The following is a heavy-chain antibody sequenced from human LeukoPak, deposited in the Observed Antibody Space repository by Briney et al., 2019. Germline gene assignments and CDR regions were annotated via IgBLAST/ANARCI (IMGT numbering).Heavy chain of an antibody. CDR3: ASFVDSSGYHSEFDY. Sequence: ASVKVSRKASGYTFTSYGISWVRQAPGQGLEWMGWISAYNGNTKYAQKLQGRVTMTTDTSTSTAYMELRSLRSDDTAVYYCASFVDSSGYHSEFDYWGQGTLVTVSS. D-gene: IGHD3-22*01. J-gene: IGHJ4*02. V-gene: IGHV1-18*01. CDR1: GYTFTSYG. CDR2: ISAYNGNT.